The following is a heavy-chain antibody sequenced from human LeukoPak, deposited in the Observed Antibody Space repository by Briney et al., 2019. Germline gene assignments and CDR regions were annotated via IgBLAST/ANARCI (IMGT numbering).Heavy chain of an antibody. J-gene: IGHJ4*02. CDR3: VRVTLGGSDY. Sequence: GGSLRLSCAASGFTFDDYGMSWVRQAPGKGLEWVSSMNWNGGSTDYADSVKGRFTVSRNNAKNSLYLQMNSLRCEDTALYYCVRVTLGGSDYWGQGTLVTVSS. D-gene: IGHD1-26*01. CDR2: MNWNGGST. V-gene: IGHV3-20*04. CDR1: GFTFDDYG.